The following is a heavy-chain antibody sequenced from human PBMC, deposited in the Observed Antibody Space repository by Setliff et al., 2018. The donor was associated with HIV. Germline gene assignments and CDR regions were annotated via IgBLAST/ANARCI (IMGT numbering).Heavy chain of an antibody. CDR3: AKTDSSSWLNPYNWFDP. V-gene: IGHV3-23*01. D-gene: IGHD6-13*01. Sequence: PGGSLRLSCAASGFTFSRYAMSWVRQAPGKGLEWVSSISGSGGSTYYAESVKGRFTISGDNSKNTLYLQMNSLRPEDTAVYYCAKTDSSSWLNPYNWFDPWGQGTLVTVSS. CDR1: GFTFSRYA. J-gene: IGHJ5*02. CDR2: ISGSGGST.